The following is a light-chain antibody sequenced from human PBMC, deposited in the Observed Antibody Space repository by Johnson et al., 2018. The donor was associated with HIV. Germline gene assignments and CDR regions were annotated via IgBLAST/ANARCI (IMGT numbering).Light chain of an antibody. CDR3: GTWDNSLSTGGV. CDR2: DNN. CDR1: SSNIGNNY. J-gene: IGLJ1*01. V-gene: IGLV1-51*01. Sequence: QSVLTQSPSVSAAPGQKVTISCSGSSSNIGNNYVSWYQQLPGTAPKLLIYDNNQRPSGIPDRFSGSKSGTSATLGITGLQTGDEADYYCGTWDNSLSTGGVFGTGTKVTVL.